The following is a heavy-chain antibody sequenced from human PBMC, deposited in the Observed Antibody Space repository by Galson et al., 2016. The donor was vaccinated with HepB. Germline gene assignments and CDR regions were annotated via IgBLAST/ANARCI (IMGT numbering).Heavy chain of an antibody. CDR2: ISAYNGYT. CDR3: ARGGGGTYFVNYYYGMDF. CDR1: GYTFTSFG. V-gene: IGHV1-18*01. D-gene: IGHD1-26*01. Sequence: SVKVSCKASGYTFTSFGITWVRQAPGQGLEWMGWISAYNGYTNYAQKLQGRVTMTTHTPTSTVYMELRSLRSDDTAVYYCARGGGGTYFVNYYYGMDFWGQGTTVTVSS. J-gene: IGHJ6*02.